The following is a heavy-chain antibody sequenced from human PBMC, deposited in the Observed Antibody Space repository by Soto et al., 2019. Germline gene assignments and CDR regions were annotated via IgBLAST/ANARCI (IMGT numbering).Heavy chain of an antibody. J-gene: IGHJ4*02. Sequence: PGGSLRLSCAASGFTFSSYAMSWVRQAPGKGLEWVSAISGSGGSTYYADSVKGRFTISRDNSKNTLYLQMNSLRAEDTAVYYCAKELPNRYDFWSGYFYYFDYWGQGTLVTVSS. D-gene: IGHD3-3*01. V-gene: IGHV3-23*01. CDR2: ISGSGGST. CDR3: AKELPNRYDFWSGYFYYFDY. CDR1: GFTFSSYA.